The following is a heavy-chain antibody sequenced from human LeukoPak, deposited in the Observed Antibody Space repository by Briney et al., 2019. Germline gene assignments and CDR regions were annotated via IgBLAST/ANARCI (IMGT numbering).Heavy chain of an antibody. CDR3: ARINYYGSGTYYASIDYGLDV. Sequence: SETLSLTCAVSGGSINSGGYFWSWIRQPLGKGLEWIGYIYESSHALYNPSLKSRVSISGDKSKNQFSLRVNSVTAADTAVYYCARINYYGSGTYYASIDYGLDVWGPGTTVIVSS. V-gene: IGHV4-30-2*01. J-gene: IGHJ6*02. D-gene: IGHD3-10*01. CDR1: GGSINSGGYF. CDR2: IYESSHA.